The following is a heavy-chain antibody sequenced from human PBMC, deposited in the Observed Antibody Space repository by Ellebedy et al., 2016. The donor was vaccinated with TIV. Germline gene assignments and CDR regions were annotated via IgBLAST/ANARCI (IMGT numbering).Heavy chain of an antibody. D-gene: IGHD2-2*01. V-gene: IGHV3-30*03. CDR2: ISSDGRKK. J-gene: IGHJ4*02. CDR1: RFTFSIFG. CDR3: ARVEPFYCSSTSCKNLGSDY. Sequence: GESLKISXAASRFTFSIFGLHWVRQAPGKGLEWVALISSDGRKKYYADSVRGRFTISRDNAKNSLYLQMNSLRAEDTAVYYCARVEPFYCSSTSCKNLGSDYWGQGTLVTVSS.